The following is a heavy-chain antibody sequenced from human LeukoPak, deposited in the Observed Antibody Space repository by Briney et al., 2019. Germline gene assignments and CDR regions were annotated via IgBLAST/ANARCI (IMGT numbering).Heavy chain of an antibody. CDR3: AKGALLWFGELFDY. D-gene: IGHD3-10*01. CDR2: IYYSGST. J-gene: IGHJ4*02. V-gene: IGHV4-59*01. CDR1: GGSISSYY. Sequence: PSETLSLTCTVSGGSISSYYWSWIRQPPGKGLEWIGYIYYSGSTNYNPSLKSRVTISVDTSKNQFSLKLSSVTAADTAVYYCAKGALLWFGELFDYWGQGTLVTVSS.